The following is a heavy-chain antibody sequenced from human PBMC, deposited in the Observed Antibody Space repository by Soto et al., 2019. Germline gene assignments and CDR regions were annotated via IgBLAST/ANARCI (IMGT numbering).Heavy chain of an antibody. CDR1: GFTFSSYW. D-gene: IGHD3-22*01. V-gene: IGHV2-70*20. Sequence: LRLSCAASGFTFSSYWMSWVRQAPGKALEWLALIDWDDDKYYSTSLKTRLTISKDTSKNQVVLTMTNMDPVDTATYYCARVTYYYDSSGYYDYWGQGTLVTVSS. CDR2: IDWDDDK. CDR3: ARVTYYYDSSGYYDY. J-gene: IGHJ4*02.